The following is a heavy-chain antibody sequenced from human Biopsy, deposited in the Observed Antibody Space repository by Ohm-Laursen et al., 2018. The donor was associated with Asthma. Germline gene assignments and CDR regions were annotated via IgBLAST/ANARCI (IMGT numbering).Heavy chain of an antibody. D-gene: IGHD3-10*01. CDR1: GFTFGSYG. Sequence: SLRLSCAASGFTFGSYGLHRVRQAPGKGLEWVAVIWFDGSNKHYADSVKGRFTISRDNYKNTLYLQMNSLRAEDTALYYCGRERSYMVDYWGQGTLVIVSS. CDR2: IWFDGSNK. J-gene: IGHJ4*02. V-gene: IGHV3-33*01. CDR3: GRERSYMVDY.